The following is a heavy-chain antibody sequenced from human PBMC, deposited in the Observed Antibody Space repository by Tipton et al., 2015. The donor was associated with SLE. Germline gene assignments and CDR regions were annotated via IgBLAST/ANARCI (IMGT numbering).Heavy chain of an antibody. CDR1: GGSFSGYY. Sequence: TLSLTCAVYGGSFSGYYWSWIRQPPGKGLEWIGEINHSGSTYYNPSLKSRVTISVDTSKNQFSLKLSSVTAADTAVYYCARHRRQAAAGLYYFDYWGQGTLVTVSS. D-gene: IGHD6-13*01. CDR2: INHSGST. V-gene: IGHV4-34*01. J-gene: IGHJ4*02. CDR3: ARHRRQAAAGLYYFDY.